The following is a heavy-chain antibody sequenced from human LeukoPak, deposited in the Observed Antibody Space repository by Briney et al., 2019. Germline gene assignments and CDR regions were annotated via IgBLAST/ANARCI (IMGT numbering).Heavy chain of an antibody. V-gene: IGHV3-30*18. J-gene: IGHJ4*02. CDR1: GFTFSSYG. CDR2: ISYDGSNK. CDR3: AKGHDYGDN. Sequence: PGRSLRLSCAASGFTFSSYGMHWVRQAPGKGLEWVAVISYDGSNKYYADSVKGRFTISRDSSKNTLYLQMNSLRAEDTAVYYCAKGHDYGDNWGQGTLVTVSS.